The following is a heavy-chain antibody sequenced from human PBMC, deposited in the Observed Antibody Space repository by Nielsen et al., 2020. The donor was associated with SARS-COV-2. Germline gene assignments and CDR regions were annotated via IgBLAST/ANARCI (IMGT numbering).Heavy chain of an antibody. J-gene: IGHJ4*02. CDR1: GFTFSSAW. Sequence: GESLKIFCAASGFTFSSAWMSWVRQAPGKGLEWVGRIKSKTDGGTTDYAAPVKGRFTISRDDSKNTLYLQMNSLKTEDTAVYYCTTDMGGSYGGDDYWGQGTLVTVSS. CDR3: TTDMGGSYGGDDY. D-gene: IGHD1-26*01. CDR2: IKSKTDGGTT. V-gene: IGHV3-15*01.